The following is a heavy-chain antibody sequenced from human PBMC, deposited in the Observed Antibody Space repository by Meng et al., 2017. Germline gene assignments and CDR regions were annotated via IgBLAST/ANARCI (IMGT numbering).Heavy chain of an antibody. CDR1: GGSFRCYF. V-gene: IGHV4-34*01. J-gene: IGHJ4*02. D-gene: IGHD6-19*01. Sequence: QVEAQQWGGRLLKPSETLSLTCAVFGGSFRCYFWSWIRPPPGEGLEWIGEINHSGSTNYNPSLKSRVTISVDTSKNQFSLKLSSVTAADTAVYYCAISIAVAGTIDYWGQGTLVTVSS. CDR3: AISIAVAGTIDY. CDR2: INHSGST.